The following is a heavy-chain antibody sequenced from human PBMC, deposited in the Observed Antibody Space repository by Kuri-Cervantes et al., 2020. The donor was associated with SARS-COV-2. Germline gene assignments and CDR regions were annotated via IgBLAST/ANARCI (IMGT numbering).Heavy chain of an antibody. D-gene: IGHD4-17*01. CDR3: AKARHDYGDYANGRWYFDL. CDR1: GFPFSSYA. V-gene: IGHV3-23*01. CDR2: ISGIGGST. Sequence: GEALKISFAASGFPFSSYAMSWVRQAPGKGLEWVSAISGIGGSTYYADSVKGRFTISRDNSKNTLYLQMNSLRAEDTAVYYCAKARHDYGDYANGRWYFDLWGRGTLVTVAS. J-gene: IGHJ2*01.